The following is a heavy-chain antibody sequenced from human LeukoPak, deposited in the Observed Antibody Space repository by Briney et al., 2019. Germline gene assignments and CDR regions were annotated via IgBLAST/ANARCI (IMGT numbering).Heavy chain of an antibody. V-gene: IGHV3-33*08. CDR2: IWYDGSNK. D-gene: IGHD4-17*01. J-gene: IGHJ4*02. Sequence: GGSLRLSCAASGFTFSSYAMSWVRQAPGKGLEWVAVIWYDGSNKYYADSVKGRFTISRDNSKNTLYLQMNSLRAEDTAVYYCARGVDYGIPPVDYWGQGTLVTVSS. CDR3: ARGVDYGIPPVDY. CDR1: GFTFSSYA.